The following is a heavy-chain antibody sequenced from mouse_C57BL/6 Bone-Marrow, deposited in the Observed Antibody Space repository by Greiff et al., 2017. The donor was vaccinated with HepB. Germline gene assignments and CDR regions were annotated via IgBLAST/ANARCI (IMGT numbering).Heavy chain of an antibody. V-gene: IGHV1-18*01. CDR1: GYTFTDYN. CDR2: INPNNGGT. J-gene: IGHJ1*03. D-gene: IGHD2-3*01. CDR3: AREGWLLWYFDV. Sequence: VQLKQSGPELVKPGASVKIPCKASGYTFTDYNMDWVKQSHGKSLEWIGDINPNNGGTIYNQKFKGKATLTVDKSSSTAYMELRSLTSEDTAVYYCAREGWLLWYFDVWGTGTTVTVSS.